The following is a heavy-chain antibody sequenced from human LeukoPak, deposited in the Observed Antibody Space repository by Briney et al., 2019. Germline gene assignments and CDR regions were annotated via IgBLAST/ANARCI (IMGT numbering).Heavy chain of an antibody. V-gene: IGHV3-21*01. Sequence: PGGSLRLSCAASGFTFSRYSMNWVRQAPGKGLEWVSSIGSSSSYIYYADSVKGRFTISRDNAKNSLYLQMNSLRAEDTAVYYCARAWDTSGYYAFDIWGQGTMVTVSS. CDR3: ARAWDTSGYYAFDI. CDR2: IGSSSSYI. D-gene: IGHD3-22*01. CDR1: GFTFSRYS. J-gene: IGHJ3*02.